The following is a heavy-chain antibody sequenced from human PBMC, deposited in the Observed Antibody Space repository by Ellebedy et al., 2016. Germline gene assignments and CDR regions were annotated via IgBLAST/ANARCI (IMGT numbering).Heavy chain of an antibody. Sequence: GGSLRLSXTASGLHFNTFFMSWVRQAPGKGLEWVSTISAGSDTTRLADSVKGRFTISRDSSKNSVYLRMNNLRVEDTAVYYCRQGHYADLWGQGTLVTVSS. CDR2: ISAGSDTT. V-gene: IGHV3-23*01. CDR3: RQGHYADL. J-gene: IGHJ4*02. CDR1: GLHFNTFF. D-gene: IGHD4-17*01.